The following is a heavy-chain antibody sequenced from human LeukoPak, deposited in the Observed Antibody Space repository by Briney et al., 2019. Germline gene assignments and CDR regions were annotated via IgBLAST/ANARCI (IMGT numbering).Heavy chain of an antibody. V-gene: IGHV1-8*01. CDR3: ARGWGSGYEDRDY. J-gene: IGHJ4*02. Sequence: APVTVSCKASGYTFTSYDINWVRQAPGQGLEWMGWMNPNSGNTGYAQKFQGRVTMTRNTSISTAYMELSSLRSEDTAVYYCARGWGSGYEDRDYWGQGTLVTVSS. D-gene: IGHD5-12*01. CDR1: GYTFTSYD. CDR2: MNPNSGNT.